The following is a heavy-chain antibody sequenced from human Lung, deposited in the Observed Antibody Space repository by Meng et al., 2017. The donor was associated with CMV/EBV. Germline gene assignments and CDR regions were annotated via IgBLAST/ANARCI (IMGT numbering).Heavy chain of an antibody. CDR2: INEDGSDK. Sequence: GESLKISCVGSGFNFNNYWMNWVRQASGKGLEWVANINEDGSDKYYADSVKGRFTISRDNSKNTLYLQVSSLRPEDTAVYYCAKAHGLSTYFSLGYGLDVWGQGTTVTVSS. CDR3: AKAHGLSTYFSLGYGLDV. D-gene: IGHD2/OR15-2a*01. V-gene: IGHV3-7*01. CDR1: GFNFNNYW. J-gene: IGHJ6*02.